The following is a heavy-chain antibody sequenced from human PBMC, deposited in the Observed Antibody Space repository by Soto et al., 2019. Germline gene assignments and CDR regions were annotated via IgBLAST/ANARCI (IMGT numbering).Heavy chain of an antibody. D-gene: IGHD3-9*01. CDR1: GYSISSGYY. J-gene: IGHJ6*02. Sequence: LSLTCAVSGYSISSGYYWGWIRQPPGKGLEWIGSIYHSGSTYYNPSLKSRVTISVDTSKNQFSLKLSSVTAADTAVYYCARASADYDILTGYYAYGMDVWGQGTTVTV. CDR2: IYHSGST. CDR3: ARASADYDILTGYYAYGMDV. V-gene: IGHV4-38-2*01.